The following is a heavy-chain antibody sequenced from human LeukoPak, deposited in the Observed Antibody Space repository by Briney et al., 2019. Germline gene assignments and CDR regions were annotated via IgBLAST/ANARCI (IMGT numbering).Heavy chain of an antibody. CDR3: ARDLREADIAVAGKFYWYFDL. CDR2: INPNSGGT. CDR1: GYTFTGYY. J-gene: IGHJ2*01. V-gene: IGHV1-2*02. Sequence: ASVKVSCKASGYTFTGYYMHWVRQAPGQGLEWMGWINPNSGGTNYAQKFQGRVTMTRDTSISTAYMELSRLRSDDTAVYYCARDLREADIAVAGKFYWYFDLWGRGTLVTVSS. D-gene: IGHD6-19*01.